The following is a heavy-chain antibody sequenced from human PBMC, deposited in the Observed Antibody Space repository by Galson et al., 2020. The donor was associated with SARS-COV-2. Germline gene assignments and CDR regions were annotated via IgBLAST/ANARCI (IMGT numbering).Heavy chain of an antibody. Sequence: SETLSLTCAVSGGSISNYYWSWIRQAPGKGLEWIGHISFAGSATYNPSLKSRVTISVDKSRNEVSLNLRYVTAADTAVYYCARLAVEAGAILYWYIDIWGRGTLVTVSS. J-gene: IGHJ2*01. V-gene: IGHV4-59*08. CDR2: ISFAGSA. D-gene: IGHD6-13*01. CDR3: ARLAVEAGAILYWYIDI. CDR1: GGSISNYY.